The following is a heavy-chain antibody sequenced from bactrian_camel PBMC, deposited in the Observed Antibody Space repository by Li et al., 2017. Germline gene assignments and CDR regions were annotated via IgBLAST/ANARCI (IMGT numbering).Heavy chain of an antibody. CDR2: IDSRGTT. D-gene: IGHD2*01. Sequence: HVQLVESGGGSVEAGGSLRLSCEVIGLVDSPRCMAWFRQAPGKEREGVARIDSRGTTEYVDSVKGRFTISRDNAVNTVYRTMNNLKPDDTAVYYCAADVNGYWRGQTDGRSLLQEEMYEYWGQGTQVTVS. CDR3: AADVNGYWRGQTDGRSLLQEEMYEY. V-gene: IGHV3S53*01. J-gene: IGHJ4*01. CDR1: GLVDSPRC.